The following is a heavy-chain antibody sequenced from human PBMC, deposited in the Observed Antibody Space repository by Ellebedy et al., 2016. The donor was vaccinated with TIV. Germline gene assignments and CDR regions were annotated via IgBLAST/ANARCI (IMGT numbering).Heavy chain of an antibody. D-gene: IGHD3-22*01. Sequence: PGGSLRLSCAASGFIVSSNYMSWVHQAPGKGLEWVSVIYSDGSTYYADSVKGRFTISRDNSKNTLYLQMNSLRAEDTAVYYCARDLVEDYDSSGYGDAFDIWGQGTMVTVSS. CDR1: GFIVSSNY. CDR3: ARDLVEDYDSSGYGDAFDI. CDR2: IYSDGST. J-gene: IGHJ3*02. V-gene: IGHV3-66*01.